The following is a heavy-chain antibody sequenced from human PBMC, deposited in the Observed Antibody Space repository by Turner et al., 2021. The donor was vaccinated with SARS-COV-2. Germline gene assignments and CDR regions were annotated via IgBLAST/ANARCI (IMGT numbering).Heavy chain of an antibody. Sequence: QVQLAQSGAEVKKPGASVKVSCKISGYTLTELSMYWVRQAPGKGLEWMGGFDPEDGETIYAQNFQGRVTMTEDTSTDTAYMELSSLRSEDTAVYFCATGYQLRVNWFDPWGQGTLVTVSS. CDR3: ATGYQLRVNWFDP. CDR1: GYTLTELS. J-gene: IGHJ5*02. D-gene: IGHD2-2*01. V-gene: IGHV1-24*01. CDR2: FDPEDGET.